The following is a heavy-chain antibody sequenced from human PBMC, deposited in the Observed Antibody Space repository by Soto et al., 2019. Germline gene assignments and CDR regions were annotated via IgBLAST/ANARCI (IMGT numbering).Heavy chain of an antibody. J-gene: IGHJ4*02. CDR3: ATAAGPPPFFDY. D-gene: IGHD6-13*01. CDR1: GFTFSSYS. CDR2: ISGSSSDI. Sequence: GGSLRLSCAASGFTFSSYSMNWVRQAPGKGLEWVSAISGSSSDIYYADSVKGRFTISRDNAKNSLYLQMNSLRAEDTAVYYCATAAGPPPFFDYWGQGTLVTVS. V-gene: IGHV3-21*01.